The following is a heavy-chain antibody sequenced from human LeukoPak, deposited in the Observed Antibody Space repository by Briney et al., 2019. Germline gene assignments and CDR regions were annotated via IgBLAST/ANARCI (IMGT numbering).Heavy chain of an antibody. Sequence: SEALSLTCTVSGFSISTYYWSWFRQTAGKRLEWIGRIHSSGNTNYNPSLQSRVSLSIDTSQNQFSLRLTSLTAADTAVYFCARDVGKAYWGQGLLAIVSS. CDR2: IHSSGNT. J-gene: IGHJ4*02. CDR3: ARDVGKAY. CDR1: GFSISTYY. V-gene: IGHV4-4*07. D-gene: IGHD4-23*01.